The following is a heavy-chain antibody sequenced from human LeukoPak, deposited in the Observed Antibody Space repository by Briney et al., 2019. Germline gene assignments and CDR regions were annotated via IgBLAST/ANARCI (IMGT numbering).Heavy chain of an antibody. CDR2: IYYRGNT. D-gene: IGHD4-23*01. J-gene: IGHJ1*01. Sequence: PSETLSLTCTVSGGSISSGIYYWAWIRPRPGQGLEWIGSIYYRGNTYYNPSLKSRITLSVDTSKNQFSLNLSSVTAADTAVYYCARHGDGGPAEYFRHWGQGTLVTVSS. CDR1: GGSISSGIYY. CDR3: ARHGDGGPAEYFRH. V-gene: IGHV4-39*01.